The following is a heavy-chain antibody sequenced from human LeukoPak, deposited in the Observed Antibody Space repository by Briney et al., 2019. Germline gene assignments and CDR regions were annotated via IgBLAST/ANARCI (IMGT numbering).Heavy chain of an antibody. Sequence: GGSLRLSGAASGFTFSGSAMHWVREASGKGLEWVGRIRSKANSYATAYAASVKGRFTISRDNSKNTLYLQMNSLRAEDTAVYYCAREWYDSSGYSKDAFDIWGQGTMVTVSS. CDR2: IRSKANSYAT. J-gene: IGHJ3*02. CDR1: GFTFSGSA. D-gene: IGHD3-22*01. V-gene: IGHV3-73*01. CDR3: AREWYDSSGYSKDAFDI.